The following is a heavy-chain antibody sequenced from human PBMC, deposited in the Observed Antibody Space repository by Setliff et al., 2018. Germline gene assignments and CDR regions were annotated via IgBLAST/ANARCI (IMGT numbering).Heavy chain of an antibody. V-gene: IGHV1-69*15. Sequence: GGSLRLSCAASGFTFRTDGFSWVRQAPGQGLEWMGRIIPVFGTAKYAQKFQGTVTITADESTTTAYMELRSLRTEDTAIYYCARDTRDRYDNSGHYLSLDYWGQGTLVTVSS. J-gene: IGHJ4*02. CDR3: ARDTRDRYDNSGHYLSLDY. CDR2: IIPVFGTA. D-gene: IGHD3-22*01. CDR1: GFTFRTDG.